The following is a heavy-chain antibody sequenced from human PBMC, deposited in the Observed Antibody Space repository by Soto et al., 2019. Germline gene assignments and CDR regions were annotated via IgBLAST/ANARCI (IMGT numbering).Heavy chain of an antibody. Sequence: QVQLQESGPGLVKPSETLSLTCTVSGGSISSYYWSWIRQPPGKGLEWIGYIYYSGSTNYNPSLKSRVTISVDTSKNQFSLRLSSVTAAYTAVYYCARDVAGHDYWGQGTLVTVSS. CDR1: GGSISSYY. V-gene: IGHV4-59*01. J-gene: IGHJ4*02. CDR3: ARDVAGHDY. CDR2: IYYSGST. D-gene: IGHD6-19*01.